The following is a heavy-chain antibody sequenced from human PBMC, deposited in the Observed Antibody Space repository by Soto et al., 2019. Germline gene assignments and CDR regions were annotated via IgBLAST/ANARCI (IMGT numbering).Heavy chain of an antibody. D-gene: IGHD3-3*01. Sequence: GESLKISCKGSGYSFSTYWITWVRQMPGKGLEWMGRIDPSDSYTNYSPSFQGHVTISADKSISTAYLQWSSLKASDTAMYYCARQAIFGVIIIAFDIWGQGTMVTVSS. CDR3: ARQAIFGVIIIAFDI. CDR2: IDPSDSYT. V-gene: IGHV5-10-1*01. CDR1: GYSFSTYW. J-gene: IGHJ3*02.